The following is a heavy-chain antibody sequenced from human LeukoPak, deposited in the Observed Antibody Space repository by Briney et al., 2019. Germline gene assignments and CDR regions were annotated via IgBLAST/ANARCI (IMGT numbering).Heavy chain of an antibody. Sequence: ASVKVSCKASGYTFTGYYMHWVRQAPGQGLEWMGWINPNSGGTNYAQKFQGRVTMTRDTSISTAYMELSRLRSDDTAVYYCARPWPGWYNWFDPWGQGTLVTVSS. CDR3: ARPWPGWYNWFDP. J-gene: IGHJ5*02. CDR1: GYTFTGYY. V-gene: IGHV1-2*02. CDR2: INPNSGGT.